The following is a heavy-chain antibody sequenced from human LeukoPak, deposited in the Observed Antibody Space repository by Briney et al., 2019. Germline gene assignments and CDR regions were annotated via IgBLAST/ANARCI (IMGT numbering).Heavy chain of an antibody. CDR2: IYYSGST. CDR3: ARDPDSGSWYFDL. Sequence: PSETLSLTCAVSGGSISSGSYSWNWIRQPPGKGLEWIGYIYYSGSTNYNPSLKSRVTISVDTSKNQFSLKLSSVTAADTAVYYCARDPDSGSWYFDLWGRGTLVTVSS. D-gene: IGHD1-26*01. J-gene: IGHJ2*01. CDR1: GGSISSGSYS. V-gene: IGHV4-61*01.